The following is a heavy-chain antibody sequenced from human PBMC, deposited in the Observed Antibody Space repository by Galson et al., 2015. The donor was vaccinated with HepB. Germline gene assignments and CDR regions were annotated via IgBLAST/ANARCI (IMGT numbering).Heavy chain of an antibody. CDR3: ARAPLGRAYYYYYGMDV. CDR2: IIPILGIA. J-gene: IGHJ6*02. Sequence: SVKVSCKASGGTFSSYAISWVRQAPGQGLEWMGRIIPILGIANYAQKFQGRVTITADKSTSTAYMELSSLRSEDTAVYYCARAPLGRAYYYYYGMDVWGQGTTVTVSS. D-gene: IGHD1-26*01. V-gene: IGHV1-69*04. CDR1: GGTFSSYA.